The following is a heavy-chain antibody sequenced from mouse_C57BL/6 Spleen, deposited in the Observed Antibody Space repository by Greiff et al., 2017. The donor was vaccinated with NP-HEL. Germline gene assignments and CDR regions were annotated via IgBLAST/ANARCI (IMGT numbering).Heavy chain of an antibody. Sequence: QVQLQHPGAELVRPGTSVKLSCKASGYTFTSYWMHWVKQRPGQGLEWIGVIDPSDSYTNYNQKFKGKATLTVDTSSSTAYKQLSSLTSEDSAVYYCAGANGDAMDYWGQGTSVTVSS. CDR2: IDPSDSYT. CDR3: AGANGDAMDY. CDR1: GYTFTSYW. V-gene: IGHV1-59*01. D-gene: IGHD4-1*01. J-gene: IGHJ4*01.